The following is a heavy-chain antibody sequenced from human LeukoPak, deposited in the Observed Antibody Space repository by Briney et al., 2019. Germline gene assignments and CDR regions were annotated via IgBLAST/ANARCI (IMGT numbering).Heavy chain of an antibody. V-gene: IGHV4-59*01. CDR3: VRTNNPDFYDD. J-gene: IGHJ4*02. CDR1: SGSISDYY. CDR2: IYYSGST. Sequence: PSETLSLTCTVSSGSISDYYLSWIRQPPGTGLEWIGYIYYSGSTNYNPPLKSRVTMSVDTSTNQFFLKLSSVTAADTAVYYCVRTNNPDFYDDWGQGTLVTVSS.